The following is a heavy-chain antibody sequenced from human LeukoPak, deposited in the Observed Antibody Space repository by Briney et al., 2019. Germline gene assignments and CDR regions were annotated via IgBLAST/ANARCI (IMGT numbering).Heavy chain of an antibody. V-gene: IGHV3-64D*06. CDR1: GFIFSSYA. CDR3: VPKGNEGY. J-gene: IGHJ4*02. D-gene: IGHD1-1*01. Sequence: GGSLRLSCSASGFIFSSYAMHWVRQAPGKGLEYVSAISPNGGTTYYADSVKGRFSISRGNSKNVLYLQMSSLRPEDTAVYYCVPKGNEGYWGQGTLVTVSS. CDR2: ISPNGGTT.